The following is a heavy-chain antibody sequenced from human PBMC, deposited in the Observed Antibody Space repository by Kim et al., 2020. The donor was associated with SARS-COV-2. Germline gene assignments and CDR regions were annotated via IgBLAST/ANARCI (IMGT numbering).Heavy chain of an antibody. V-gene: IGHV7-4-1*02. J-gene: IGHJ5*02. Sequence: LEWMGWINTNNGSPTYAQGLAGHFVFSLDTSVSTAYLQITNLKAEDSAVYYCARDLVGGTRLFWFDPWGQGTLVTVSS. D-gene: IGHD1-7*01. CDR3: ARDLVGGTRLFWFDP. CDR2: INTNNGSP.